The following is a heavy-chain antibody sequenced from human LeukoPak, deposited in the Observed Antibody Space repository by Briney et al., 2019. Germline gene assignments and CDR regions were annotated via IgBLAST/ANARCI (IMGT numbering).Heavy chain of an antibody. V-gene: IGHV3-30*18. CDR2: ISYDGSNK. D-gene: IGHD5-12*01. J-gene: IGHJ3*02. Sequence: RGSLRLSCAASGFTFSSYGMHWVRQAPGKGLEWVAVISYDGSNKYYADSVKGRFTISRDNSKNTLYLQMNSLRAEDTAVYYCAKAVRSGYDLGDDAFDIWGQGTMVTVSS. CDR3: AKAVRSGYDLGDDAFDI. CDR1: GFTFSSYG.